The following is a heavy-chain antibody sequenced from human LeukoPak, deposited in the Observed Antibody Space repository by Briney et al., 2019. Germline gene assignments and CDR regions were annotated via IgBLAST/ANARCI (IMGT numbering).Heavy chain of an antibody. V-gene: IGHV4-59*01. CDR3: ARDYGGKFDC. CDR1: GGSIRNYY. Sequence: PAETLSLTCAVSGGSIRNYYWSWIRQTPGKGLEWIGYDYNSGTNYNPSLKSRVTISMDTSKSQFSLSLNSVTAADTAVYYCARDYGGKFDCWGQGTLVTVSS. J-gene: IGHJ4*02. CDR2: DYNSGT. D-gene: IGHD4-23*01.